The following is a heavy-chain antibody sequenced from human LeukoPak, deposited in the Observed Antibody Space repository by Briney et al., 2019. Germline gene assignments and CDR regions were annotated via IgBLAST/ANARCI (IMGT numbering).Heavy chain of an antibody. J-gene: IGHJ1*01. V-gene: IGHV3-7*01. CDR1: GFTFSSYW. CDR2: INKDGSEK. Sequence: GGSLRLSCAASGFTFSSYWMSWVRQTPGKGLEWVANINKDGSEKYYMDSVRGRFTISRDNAKNSLSLQMNSLRVEDAAVYYCARELVAGPAEYFQRWGQGTLVTVSS. CDR3: ARELVAGPAEYFQR. D-gene: IGHD6-19*01.